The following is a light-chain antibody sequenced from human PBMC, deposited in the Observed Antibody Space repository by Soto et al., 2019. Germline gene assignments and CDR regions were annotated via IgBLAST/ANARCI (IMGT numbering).Light chain of an antibody. J-gene: IGKJ1*01. Sequence: EIVLTQSPGTLSLSPGERATLSCRASQSVSNNYLAWYQQKPGQAPRLLIYGASNRATGIPDRFSGSGFGTDFTLTISRLEPEDFAVYYCQQYGSSGTLGQGTKVDI. CDR1: QSVSNNY. V-gene: IGKV3-20*01. CDR3: QQYGSSGT. CDR2: GAS.